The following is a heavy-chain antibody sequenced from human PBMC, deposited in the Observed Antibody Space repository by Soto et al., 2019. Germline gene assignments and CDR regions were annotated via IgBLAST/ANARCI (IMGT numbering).Heavy chain of an antibody. V-gene: IGHV3-53*04. CDR3: ARDLTVSTDAFDI. J-gene: IGHJ3*02. D-gene: IGHD4-17*01. CDR1: GFTVSSNY. CDR2: IYSGGST. Sequence: PGGSLRLSCAASGFTVSSNYISWVRQAPGKGLEWVSVIYSGGSTYYADSVKGRFTISRHNSKNTLYLQMNSLRAEDTAVYYCARDLTVSTDAFDIWGQGTTVTVSS.